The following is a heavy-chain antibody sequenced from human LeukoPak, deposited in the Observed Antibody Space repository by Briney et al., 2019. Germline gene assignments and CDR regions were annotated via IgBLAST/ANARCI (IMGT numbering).Heavy chain of an antibody. D-gene: IGHD5/OR15-5a*01. V-gene: IGHV4-39*07. CDR2: IYYSGST. CDR3: ARDGAGRGYSVY. CDR1: GDSISSSGYY. Sequence: SETLSLTCTVSGDSISSSGYYWGWIRQPPGKGLEWIGSIYYSGSTYYNPSLKSRVTISVDTSKNQFSLRLSSVTAADTAVYYCARDGAGRGYSVYWGQGTLVTVSS. J-gene: IGHJ4*02.